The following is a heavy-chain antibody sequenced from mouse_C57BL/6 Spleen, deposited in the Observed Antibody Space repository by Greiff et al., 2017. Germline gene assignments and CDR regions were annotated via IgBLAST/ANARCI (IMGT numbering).Heavy chain of an antibody. CDR2: IDPETGGT. J-gene: IGHJ2*01. CDR1: GYTFTDYE. Sequence: VQLQQSGAELVRPGASVTLSCKASGYTFTDYEMHWVKQTPVHGLEWIGAIDPETGGTAYNQKFKGKAILTADKFSSTAYMEFRSLKSEDAAVYYCTRGSGTGTEGNYFDYGGQGTTLTVPS. D-gene: IGHD4-1*01. V-gene: IGHV1-15*01. CDR3: TRGSGTGTEGNYFDY.